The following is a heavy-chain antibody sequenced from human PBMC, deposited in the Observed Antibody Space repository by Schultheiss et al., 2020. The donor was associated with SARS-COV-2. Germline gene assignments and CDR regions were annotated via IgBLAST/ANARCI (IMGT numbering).Heavy chain of an antibody. CDR1: GFTFTHYA. Sequence: GGSLRLSCAASGFTFTHYAMHWVRQAPGKGLQWLSLISYDGNIKYHADSVKGRFTVSRDNSKNTVYLQMNSLRPEDTAMYYCARDGHSGYGGMDVWGQGTTVTVSS. CDR3: ARDGHSGYGGMDV. V-gene: IGHV3-30-3*01. CDR2: ISYDGNIK. J-gene: IGHJ6*02. D-gene: IGHD5-12*01.